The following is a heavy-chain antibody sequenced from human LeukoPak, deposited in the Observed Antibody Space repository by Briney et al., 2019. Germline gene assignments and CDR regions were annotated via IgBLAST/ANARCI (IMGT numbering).Heavy chain of an antibody. CDR2: INPNSGGT. Sequence: GATVKVSCKASVYNFTDYYMHWVRQAPGQGLDWMGWINPNSGGTNFAQKFQGRVAMTRDTSISTAYMELSSLRSDDTAVYYCARATWQLVPYFDSWGQGTLVTVSS. J-gene: IGHJ4*02. CDR1: VYNFTDYY. CDR3: ARATWQLVPYFDS. D-gene: IGHD6-6*01. V-gene: IGHV1-2*02.